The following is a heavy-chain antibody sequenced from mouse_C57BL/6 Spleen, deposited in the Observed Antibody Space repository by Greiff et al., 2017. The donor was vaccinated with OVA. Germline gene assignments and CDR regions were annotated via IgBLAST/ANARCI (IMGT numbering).Heavy chain of an antibody. Sequence: VHVKQSGPELVKPGASVKMSCKASGYTFTDYNMHWVKQNHGKSLEWIGYINPNNGGTSYNQKFKGKATLTVNKSSSTAYMELRSLTSEDSAVYYCARRGGAFDYWGQGTTLTVSS. J-gene: IGHJ2*01. CDR2: INPNNGGT. CDR3: ARRGGAFDY. V-gene: IGHV1-22*01. CDR1: GYTFTDYN.